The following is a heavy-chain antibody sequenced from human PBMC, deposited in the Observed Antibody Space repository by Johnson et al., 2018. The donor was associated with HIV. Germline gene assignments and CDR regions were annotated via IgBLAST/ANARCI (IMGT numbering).Heavy chain of an antibody. D-gene: IGHD6-6*01. CDR1: GFTFSSYG. CDR3: AKGERGYSSSSDAFDI. V-gene: IGHV3-30*18. J-gene: IGHJ3*02. Sequence: QVQLVESGGGVVQPGRSLRLSCAASGFTFSSYGMHWVRQAPGKGLEWVAVISYDGSNKYYADSVKGRFTISRDNSKNTLYLQMNSLIAEDTAVYYCAKGERGYSSSSDAFDIWGQGTMVTVSS. CDR2: ISYDGSNK.